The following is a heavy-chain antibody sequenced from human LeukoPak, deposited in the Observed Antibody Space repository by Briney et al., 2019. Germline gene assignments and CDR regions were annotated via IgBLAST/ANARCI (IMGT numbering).Heavy chain of an antibody. D-gene: IGHD3-9*01. CDR1: GFSINNTYS. CDR2: VSHSGST. J-gene: IGHJ5*02. Sequence: PSETLSLTCAVFGFSINNTYSWGWIRQPPGKGLEWIGSVSHSGSTYYNPSLKSRVTISVGTSKNHFSLKLTSVTAADTAVYYCVNTGYQNWFDPWGQGTLVTVSS. CDR3: VNTGYQNWFDP. V-gene: IGHV4-38-2*01.